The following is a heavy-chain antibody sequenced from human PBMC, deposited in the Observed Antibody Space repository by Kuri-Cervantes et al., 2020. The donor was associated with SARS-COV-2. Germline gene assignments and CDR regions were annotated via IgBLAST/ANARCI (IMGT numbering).Heavy chain of an antibody. CDR1: GFTFSSYG. J-gene: IGHJ4*02. CDR3: ARALYYYDSRGPIDY. V-gene: IGHV3-30*03. D-gene: IGHD3-22*01. CDR2: ISYDGSNK. Sequence: GESLKISCSASGFTFSSYGMHWVRQAPGKGLEWVAVISYDGSNKYYADSVKGRFTISRDNSKNTLYLQMNSLRAEDTAVYYCARALYYYDSRGPIDYWGQGTLVTVSS.